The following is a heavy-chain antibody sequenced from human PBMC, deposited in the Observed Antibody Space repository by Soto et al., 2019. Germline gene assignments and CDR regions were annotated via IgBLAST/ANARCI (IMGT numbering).Heavy chain of an antibody. CDR2: MNPNSGNT. D-gene: IGHD2-15*01. Sequence: ASVKVSCKASGYTFTSYDINWVRQATGQGLEWMGWMNPNSGNTGYAQKFQGRVTMTRNTSISTAYMELSSLRSEDTAVYYCAGRLGYCCGGSCYFDDAFDIWGQGIMVTV. V-gene: IGHV1-8*01. CDR1: GYTFTSYD. CDR3: AGRLGYCCGGSCYFDDAFDI. J-gene: IGHJ3*02.